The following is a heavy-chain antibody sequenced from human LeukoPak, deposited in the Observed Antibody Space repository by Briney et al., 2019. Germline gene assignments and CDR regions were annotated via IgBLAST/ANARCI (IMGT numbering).Heavy chain of an antibody. CDR2: INSDGSST. D-gene: IGHD3-9*01. J-gene: IGHJ6*03. V-gene: IGHV3-74*01. CDR1: GFTFSSYW. Sequence: GGSLRLSCTASGFTFSSYWMHWVRQAPGKGLVWVSRINSDGSSTSYADSVKGRFTISRDNAKNTLYLQMNSLRAEDTAVYYCARGGPDWLLSVNYYYYYMDVWGKGTTVTVSS. CDR3: ARGGPDWLLSVNYYYYYMDV.